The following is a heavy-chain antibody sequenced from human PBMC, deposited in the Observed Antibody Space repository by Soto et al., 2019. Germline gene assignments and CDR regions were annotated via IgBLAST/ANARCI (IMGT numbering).Heavy chain of an antibody. CDR3: ARSPQPTRGIHWYFDL. CDR2: ISYDGINK. V-gene: IGHV3-30*03. J-gene: IGHJ2*01. D-gene: IGHD1-26*01. Sequence: GGSLRLSCAASGSTFNTYGMHWVRQAPGKGLEWVAAISYDGINKYYVDSVKGRFTISRDNSKNTLYVQMNSLRAEDTALYYCARSPQPTRGIHWYFDLWGRGILVTVSS. CDR1: GSTFNTYG.